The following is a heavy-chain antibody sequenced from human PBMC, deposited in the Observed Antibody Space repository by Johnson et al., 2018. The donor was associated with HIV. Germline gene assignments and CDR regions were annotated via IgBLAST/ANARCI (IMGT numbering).Heavy chain of an antibody. V-gene: IGHV3-7*04. D-gene: IGHD3-22*01. CDR3: ARGDYYDTSGNFIDAFDI. J-gene: IGHJ3*02. CDR1: GSLFSSYA. CDR2: IKEDGSEK. Sequence: VQLVESGGGVVQPGGSLRLSCAASGSLFSSYAMHWVRQAPGKGLEWVANIKEDGSEKYYVDSVKGRFTMSRDNAKNSLCLQMNSLRAEDTAVYYCARGDYYDTSGNFIDAFDIWGQGTMVTVSS.